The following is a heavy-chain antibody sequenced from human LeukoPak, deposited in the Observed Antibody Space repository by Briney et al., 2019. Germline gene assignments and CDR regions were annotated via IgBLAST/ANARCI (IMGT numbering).Heavy chain of an antibody. Sequence: PGGSLRLSCAASGFTFSTYAVNWVRQAPGKGLEWVSTISGSGDSTYYADSVKGRFTISRDNSKNTLHLQMNSLRAEDTAVYYCAREHPVPYYFDYWGQGTLVTVSS. D-gene: IGHD2-2*01. CDR3: AREHPVPYYFDY. CDR1: GFTFSTYA. V-gene: IGHV3-23*01. J-gene: IGHJ4*02. CDR2: ISGSGDST.